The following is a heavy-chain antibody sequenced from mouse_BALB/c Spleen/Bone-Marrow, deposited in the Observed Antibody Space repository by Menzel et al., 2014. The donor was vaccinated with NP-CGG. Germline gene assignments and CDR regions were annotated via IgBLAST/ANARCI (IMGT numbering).Heavy chain of an antibody. V-gene: IGHV5-9-2*01. Sequence: EVHLVESGGGLVKSGGSLKLSCAASGFSFSNYGMSWLRQTPEKRLEWVATISGDGRYTFYSDSVEGRFTISRDNAKNNLYLQLSGLRSEDTALYYCARHAYYDQTEVSFVCWGQGTLVTVSA. J-gene: IGHJ3*01. CDR2: ISGDGRYT. D-gene: IGHD2-4*01. CDR1: GFSFSNYG. CDR3: ARHAYYDQTEVSFVC.